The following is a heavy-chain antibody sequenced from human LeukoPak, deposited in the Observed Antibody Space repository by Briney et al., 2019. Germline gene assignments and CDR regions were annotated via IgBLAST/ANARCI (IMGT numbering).Heavy chain of an antibody. CDR3: PRRDWFDP. J-gene: IGHJ5*02. CDR1: GFTFSNYA. CDR2: ISGSGDNT. V-gene: IGHV3-23*01. Sequence: GGSLRLSCAASGFTFSNYAMSWVRQAAGKGLEWVSVISGSGDNTYYADSVKGRFTISSDNSKNMLYLHMNSLRAEGTAGCYCPRRDWFDPCGQGTLVTVS.